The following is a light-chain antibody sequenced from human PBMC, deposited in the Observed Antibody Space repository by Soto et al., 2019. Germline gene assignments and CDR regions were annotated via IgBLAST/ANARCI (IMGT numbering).Light chain of an antibody. V-gene: IGKV1-12*01. CDR2: GAF. Sequence: DIQMTQSPSSVSASVGDRVTITCRASLDINRWLAWYQVRPGKSPKLLIAGAFVLQSGVPSRFSGSGYGTDFALTIDNLQPEDFATYYCQQADSYPITFGQRTRLEI. CDR3: QQADSYPIT. J-gene: IGKJ5*01. CDR1: LDINRW.